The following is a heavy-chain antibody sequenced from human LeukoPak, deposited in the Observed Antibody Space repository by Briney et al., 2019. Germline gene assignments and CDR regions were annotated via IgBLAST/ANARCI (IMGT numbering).Heavy chain of an antibody. CDR1: GFTFSSYE. J-gene: IGHJ6*03. V-gene: IGHV3-21*01. CDR2: ISSSSSYI. Sequence: GGSLRLSCAASGFTFSSYEMNWVRQAPGKGLEWVSSISSSSSYIYYADSVKGRFTISRDNAKNSLYLQMNSLRAEDTAVYYCARVSVVVVPAAYYYYYMDVWGKGTTVTISS. CDR3: ARVSVVVVPAAYYYYYMDV. D-gene: IGHD2-2*01.